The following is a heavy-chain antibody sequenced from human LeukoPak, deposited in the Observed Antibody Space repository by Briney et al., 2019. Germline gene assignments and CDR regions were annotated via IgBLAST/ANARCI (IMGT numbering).Heavy chain of an antibody. V-gene: IGHV3-21*01. Sequence: GGSLRLSCAASGFTFSSYSMNWVCQAPGKGLEWVSSISSSSSYIYYADSVKGRFTISRDNAKNSLYLQMNSLRAEDTAVYYCAKGGGSSTGGNWFDPWGQGTLVTVSS. D-gene: IGHD2-2*01. J-gene: IGHJ5*02. CDR3: AKGGGSSTGGNWFDP. CDR1: GFTFSSYS. CDR2: ISSSSSYI.